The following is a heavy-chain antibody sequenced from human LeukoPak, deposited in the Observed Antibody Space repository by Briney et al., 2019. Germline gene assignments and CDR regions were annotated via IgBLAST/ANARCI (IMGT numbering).Heavy chain of an antibody. CDR2: ISYDGSNK. Sequence: GGSLRLSCAASGFTFSTYAMHWVRQAPGKGLEWVAVISYDGSNKYYADSVKGRFTISRDNSKNTLYLQMNSLRAEDTAVYYCARTYITGTTSYFDYWGQGTLVTVSS. D-gene: IGHD1-7*01. J-gene: IGHJ4*02. CDR1: GFTFSTYA. V-gene: IGHV3-30-3*02. CDR3: ARTYITGTTSYFDY.